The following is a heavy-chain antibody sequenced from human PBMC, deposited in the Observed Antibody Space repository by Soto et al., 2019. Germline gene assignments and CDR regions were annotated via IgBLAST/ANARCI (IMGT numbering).Heavy chain of an antibody. CDR3: ARQGMAAAGTDPNYYYYGMDV. Sequence: GESLKISCKGSGYSFTSYWIGWVRQMPGKGLEWMGIIYPGDSDTRYSPSFQGQVTISADKSISTAYLQWSSLKASDTAMYSCARQGMAAAGTDPNYYYYGMDVWGQGTTVTVSS. V-gene: IGHV5-51*01. J-gene: IGHJ6*02. CDR1: GYSFTSYW. CDR2: IYPGDSDT. D-gene: IGHD6-13*01.